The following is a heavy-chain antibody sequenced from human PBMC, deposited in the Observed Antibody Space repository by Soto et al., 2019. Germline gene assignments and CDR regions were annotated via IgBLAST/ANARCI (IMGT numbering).Heavy chain of an antibody. Sequence: QVLLQEPGPGQVRPSETLSLTCIVSGGSVGSGAYYWSWIRQPPGSALEWIGYIQYSGDTNYNSSLKSRVTISVDRSRNRFSLKLTSVTAADTAFYYCARHDYADRTFDLWDQGTKVTVSS. CDR1: GGSVGSGAYY. J-gene: IGHJ3*01. CDR3: ARHDYADRTFDL. V-gene: IGHV4-61*08. D-gene: IGHD5-12*01. CDR2: IQYSGDT.